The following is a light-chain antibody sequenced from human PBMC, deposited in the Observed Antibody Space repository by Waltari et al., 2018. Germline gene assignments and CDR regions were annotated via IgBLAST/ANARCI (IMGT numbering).Light chain of an antibody. Sequence: QSVLTQPPSVSGAPGQRVTISCTGGSSNTGAGYDVHWYQQLRGAAPKLLSVGNSKRPSGVPDRLSGSKSGPSASLASTGLQAEDEADYYCQSYDSSLSGVIFGGGTKLTVL. CDR3: QSYDSSLSGVI. CDR2: GNS. J-gene: IGLJ2*01. CDR1: SSNTGAGYD. V-gene: IGLV1-40*01.